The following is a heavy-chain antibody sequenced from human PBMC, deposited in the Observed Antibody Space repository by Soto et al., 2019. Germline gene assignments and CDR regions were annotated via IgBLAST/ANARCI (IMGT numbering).Heavy chain of an antibody. CDR1: GFTFDNAW. CDR3: AKDPFAKSESYPGY. CDR2: IKSKTHGGTT. V-gene: IGHV3-15*01. D-gene: IGHD1-26*01. J-gene: IGHJ4*02. Sequence: EVQLVESGGGLVKPGGSLRLSCAASGFTFDNAWMSWFRQAPGKGLEWVGRIKSKTHGGTTEYAAAVKGRFTISRDNSKNTLYLQMNSLRPEDTGVYYCAKDPFAKSESYPGYWGQGTLVTVSS.